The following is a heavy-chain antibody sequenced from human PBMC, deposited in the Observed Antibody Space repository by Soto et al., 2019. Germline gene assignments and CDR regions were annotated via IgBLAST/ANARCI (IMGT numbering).Heavy chain of an antibody. Sequence: DVQLVESGGGLVQPGRSLRLSCAASGFTFDDYAMHWVRQAPGKGLEWVSGISWNSGSIGYADSVKGRFTISRDNAKNSLYLLMNSLRAEDTALYYCAKDGSGYDYYYYYMDVWGKGTTVTVSS. D-gene: IGHD5-12*01. CDR3: AKDGSGYDYYYYYMDV. CDR1: GFTFDDYA. J-gene: IGHJ6*03. V-gene: IGHV3-9*01. CDR2: ISWNSGSI.